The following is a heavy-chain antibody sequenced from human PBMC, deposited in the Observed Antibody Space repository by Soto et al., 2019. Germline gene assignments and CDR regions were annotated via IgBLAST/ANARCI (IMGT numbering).Heavy chain of an antibody. J-gene: IGHJ3*02. CDR3: ARGLGSRQQLADHDAFDI. D-gene: IGHD6-13*01. Sequence: ASVKVSCKVSGYTLTELSMHWVRQAPGKGLEWMGGFDPEDGETIYAQKFQGRVTMTEDTSTDTAYMELSSLRSEDTAVYYCARGLGSRQQLADHDAFDIWGQGTMVTVSS. CDR2: FDPEDGET. V-gene: IGHV1-24*01. CDR1: GYTLTELS.